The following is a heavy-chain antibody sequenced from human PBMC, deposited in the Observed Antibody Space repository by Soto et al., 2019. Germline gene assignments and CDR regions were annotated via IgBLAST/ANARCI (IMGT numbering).Heavy chain of an antibody. V-gene: IGHV3-21*01. D-gene: IGHD4-17*01. CDR3: ARDFLDYGGL. CDR2: ISSSSSYI. CDR1: GFTFSSYS. J-gene: IGHJ3*01. Sequence: GGSLILSCAASGFTFSSYSMNWVRQAPGKGLEWVSSISSSSSYIYYADSVKGRFTISRDNAKNSLYLQMNSLRAEDTAVYYCARDFLDYGGLWGQGTMVTVSS.